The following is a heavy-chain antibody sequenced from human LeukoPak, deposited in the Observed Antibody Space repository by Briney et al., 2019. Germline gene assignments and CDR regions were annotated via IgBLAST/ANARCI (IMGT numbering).Heavy chain of an antibody. CDR1: GYSFISYG. J-gene: IGHJ6*02. V-gene: IGHV1-18*01. Sequence: GASVKVSCKASGYSFISYGISWVRQAPGQGLEWMGWISAYNGNRNYTQKLQGRVTMTTDTSRSTAYMELRSLRAEDTAVYYCARGVPPPYYYGSGDGMDVWGQGTTVTVSS. D-gene: IGHD3-10*01. CDR3: ARGVPPPYYYGSGDGMDV. CDR2: ISAYNGNR.